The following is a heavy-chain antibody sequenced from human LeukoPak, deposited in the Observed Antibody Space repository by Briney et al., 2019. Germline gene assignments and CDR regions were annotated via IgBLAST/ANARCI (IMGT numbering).Heavy chain of an antibody. V-gene: IGHV1-8*01. D-gene: IGHD5-12*01. Sequence: GAAVKVSCKASGYTFIRYYIHWVRQAPGQGLEWMGWMNPDSGNTGYAQKFQGRLTMTRDTSINTAYMELSSLTPEDTAVYYCGSYSGYAQWGQGTLVTVSS. CDR2: MNPDSGNT. J-gene: IGHJ4*02. CDR1: GYTFIRYY. CDR3: GSYSGYAQ.